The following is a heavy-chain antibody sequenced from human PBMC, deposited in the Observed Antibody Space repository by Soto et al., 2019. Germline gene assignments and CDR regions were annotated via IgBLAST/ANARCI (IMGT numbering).Heavy chain of an antibody. V-gene: IGHV3-11*01. Sequence: GSLRLSCAAYGFTFSDYYMSWIRQAPGKGLEWVSYISSSGSTIYYADSVKGRFTISRDNAKNSLYLQMNSLRAEDTAVYYCAPQRYRTYYYGSGSPMSGMDVWGQGTTVTVSS. CDR1: GFTFSDYY. CDR2: ISSSGSTI. J-gene: IGHJ6*02. CDR3: APQRYRTYYYGSGSPMSGMDV. D-gene: IGHD3-10*01.